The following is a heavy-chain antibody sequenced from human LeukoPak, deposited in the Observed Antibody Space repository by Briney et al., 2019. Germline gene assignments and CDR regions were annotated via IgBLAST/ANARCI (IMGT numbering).Heavy chain of an antibody. Sequence: PGGSLRLSCAASAFTVSSNYMSWVRQAPGKGLEWVAIIWYDGSKHYYADSVKGRFSISRDNFNNTLYLHMNSLRAEDAALYYCARAPYTTGRSFYFDSWGQGTLDTVSS. J-gene: IGHJ4*02. D-gene: IGHD2-2*02. V-gene: IGHV3-33*08. CDR2: IWYDGSKH. CDR3: ARAPYTTGRSFYFDS. CDR1: AFTVSSNY.